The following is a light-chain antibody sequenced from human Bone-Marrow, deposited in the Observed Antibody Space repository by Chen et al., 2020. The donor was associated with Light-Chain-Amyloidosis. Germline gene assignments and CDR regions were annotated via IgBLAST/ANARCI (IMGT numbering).Light chain of an antibody. CDR2: DAS. Sequence: DIQMTQSPSSLSASVGDRVTLTCQASEDISFYLNWFQQKPGKAPNLLIYDASNLETGVPPRFSGSGSGTYFTLTISSLQPEDIGTYYCQQYDDLPIAFGQGTRLEIQ. V-gene: IGKV1-33*01. J-gene: IGKJ5*01. CDR3: QQYDDLPIA. CDR1: EDISFY.